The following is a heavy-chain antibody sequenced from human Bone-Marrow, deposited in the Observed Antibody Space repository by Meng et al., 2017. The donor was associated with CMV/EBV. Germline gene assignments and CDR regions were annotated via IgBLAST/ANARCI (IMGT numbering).Heavy chain of an antibody. Sequence: ASVKVSCKASGYTFTSYYMHWVRQAPGQGLEWMGIINPSGGSTSYAQKFQGRVTMTRDTSTSTVYMELSSLRSEDTAVCYCAKLGRVGSSPQYNWFDSWGQGTLVTASS. V-gene: IGHV1-46*01. J-gene: IGHJ5*01. CDR2: INPSGGST. CDR3: AKLGRVGSSPQYNWFDS. D-gene: IGHD3-16*01. CDR1: GYTFTSYY.